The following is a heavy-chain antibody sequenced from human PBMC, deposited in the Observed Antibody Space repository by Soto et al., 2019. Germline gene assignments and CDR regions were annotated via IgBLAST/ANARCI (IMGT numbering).Heavy chain of an antibody. V-gene: IGHV3-13*01. Sequence: GGSLRLSCVASGFTLSNYDMHWVRQVTGKSLEWVSAIGTAGDTYYPGSVKGRFTISRENAKNCLYLQMNSLRAEDTAVYYCASYGSGIWGQGTLVTVSS. CDR2: IGTAGDT. CDR3: ASYGSGI. J-gene: IGHJ4*02. D-gene: IGHD3-10*01. CDR1: GFTLSNYD.